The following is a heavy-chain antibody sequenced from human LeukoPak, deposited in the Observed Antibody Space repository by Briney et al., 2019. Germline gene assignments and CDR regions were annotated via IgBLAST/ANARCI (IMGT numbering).Heavy chain of an antibody. CDR2: SNDSGGT. Sequence: SETLSLTCTVSGNPITSVYYWAWIRQPPGKGLEWVGESNDSGGTNYNPSLKSRVTISADTSKNQFSLRLSSVTAADTAVYYCARQQSSSFLRRGYIESWGQGTLVTVSS. J-gene: IGHJ4*02. V-gene: IGHV4-38-2*02. CDR1: GNPITSVYY. D-gene: IGHD5-18*01. CDR3: ARQQSSSFLRRGYIES.